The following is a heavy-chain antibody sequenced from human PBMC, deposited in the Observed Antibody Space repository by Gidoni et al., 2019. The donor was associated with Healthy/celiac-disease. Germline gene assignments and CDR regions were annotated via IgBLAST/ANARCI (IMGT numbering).Heavy chain of an antibody. CDR3: ARAFTSEYSSSYDP. CDR1: GGTFSSYA. CDR2: IIPIFGTA. Sequence: QVQLVQSGAEVKKPGSSVTVSCKASGGTFSSYAISWVRQAPGQGLEWMGGIIPIFGTANYAQKFQGRVTITADESTSTAYMELSSLRSEDTAVYYCARAFTSEYSSSYDPWGQGTLVTVSS. V-gene: IGHV1-69*01. D-gene: IGHD6-6*01. J-gene: IGHJ5*02.